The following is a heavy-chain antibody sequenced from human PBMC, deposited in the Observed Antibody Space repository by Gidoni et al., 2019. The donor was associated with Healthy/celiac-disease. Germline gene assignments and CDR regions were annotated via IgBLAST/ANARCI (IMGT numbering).Heavy chain of an antibody. J-gene: IGHJ5*02. CDR2: ISWNSGSI. CDR1: GFTFDDYA. D-gene: IGHD6-13*01. Sequence: EVQLVESGGGLVQPGRSLRISCAASGFTFDDYAMHWVRQAPGKGLEWVSGISWNSGSIGYADSVKGRFTISRDNAKNSLYLQMNSLRAEDTALYYCAKSAAAAGLSWFDPWGQGTLVTVSS. V-gene: IGHV3-9*01. CDR3: AKSAAAAGLSWFDP.